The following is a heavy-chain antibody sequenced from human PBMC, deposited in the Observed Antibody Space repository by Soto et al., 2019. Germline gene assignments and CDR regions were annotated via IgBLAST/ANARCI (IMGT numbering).Heavy chain of an antibody. J-gene: IGHJ6*02. CDR1: GFTFSSYG. CDR2: IWYDGSNK. CDR3: AREVGENQKPIDYYYSYGMDV. Sequence: QVQLVESGGGVVQPGRSLRLSCAASGFTFSSYGMHWVRQAPGKGLEWVAVIWYDGSNKYYADSVKGRFTISRDNSKNTLYLQMNSLRAEDKAVYYCAREVGENQKPIDYYYSYGMDVWGQGATVTVSS. V-gene: IGHV3-33*01.